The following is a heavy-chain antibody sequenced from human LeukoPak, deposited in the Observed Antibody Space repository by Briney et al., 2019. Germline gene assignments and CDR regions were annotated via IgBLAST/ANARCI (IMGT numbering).Heavy chain of an antibody. V-gene: IGHV3-23*01. CDR3: ARSSGYFSRYYMDV. J-gene: IGHJ6*03. D-gene: IGHD3-22*01. Sequence: GGSLRLSCAASGFSFSTYAMSWVRQIPGKGLEWVSAISGSDPGTYYTDSVKGRFTISRDNSKNTVSLQMNSLRAEDTAVYYCARSSGYFSRYYMDVWGKGTTVTISS. CDR1: GFSFSTYA. CDR2: ISGSDPGT.